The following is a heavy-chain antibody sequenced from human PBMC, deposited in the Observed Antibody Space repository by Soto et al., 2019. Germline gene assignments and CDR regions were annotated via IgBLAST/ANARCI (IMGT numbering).Heavy chain of an antibody. Sequence: QVQLVESGGGVVQPGRSLRLSCAASGFTFSSYGMHWVRQAPGKGLEWVAVISYDGSNKYYADSVKGRFTISRDNSKNTLYLQMNSLRGEDTAVYYCAKGVGVGYYYYGMVVWGEGTTVTVSS. CDR3: AKGVGVGYYYYGMVV. CDR1: GFTFSSYG. D-gene: IGHD2-15*01. V-gene: IGHV3-30*18. J-gene: IGHJ6*04. CDR2: ISYDGSNK.